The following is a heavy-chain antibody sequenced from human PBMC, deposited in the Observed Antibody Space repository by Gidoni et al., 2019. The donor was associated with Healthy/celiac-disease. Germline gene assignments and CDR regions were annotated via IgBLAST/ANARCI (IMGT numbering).Heavy chain of an antibody. Sequence: EVQLVESGGGLVKPGGSLRLSCAASGLTFSSYRMNWVRQAPGKGLEWVSSISSSSSYLYYADSVKGRFTISRDNAKNSLYLQMNSLRAEDTAVYYCARGRIAAAGTRRWFDPWGQGTLVTVSS. V-gene: IGHV3-21*01. CDR3: ARGRIAAAGTRRWFDP. CDR1: GLTFSSYR. CDR2: ISSSSSYL. J-gene: IGHJ5*02. D-gene: IGHD6-13*01.